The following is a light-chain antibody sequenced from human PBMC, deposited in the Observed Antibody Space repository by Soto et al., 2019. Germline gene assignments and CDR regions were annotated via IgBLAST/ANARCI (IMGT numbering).Light chain of an antibody. CDR3: QQRSNWPIT. V-gene: IGKV3-11*01. J-gene: IGKJ5*01. CDR1: QSVSSY. Sequence: EIVLTQSPATLSLSPGERATLSCRASQSVSSYLAWYQQKPGQAPRPLIYDASNRATGIPARFSGSVSGTDFTLTISSLEPEDFAVYYCQQRSNWPITFGQGTRLEIK. CDR2: DAS.